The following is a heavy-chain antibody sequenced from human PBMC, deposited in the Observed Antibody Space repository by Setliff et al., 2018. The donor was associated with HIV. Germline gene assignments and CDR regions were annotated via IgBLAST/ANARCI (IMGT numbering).Heavy chain of an antibody. D-gene: IGHD1-26*01. CDR1: DSGTYY. CDR3: ARAPPYKWEPSQDY. CDR2: VSSRGDT. Sequence: LSLTCTVSDSGTYYWSWIRQPAGKGLEWIGRVSSRGDTNYNPSLKSRVTMSVDTSKNQFSLTLTSVTASDTAVYYCARAPPYKWEPSQDYWGQGTLVTVSS. J-gene: IGHJ4*02. V-gene: IGHV4-61*02.